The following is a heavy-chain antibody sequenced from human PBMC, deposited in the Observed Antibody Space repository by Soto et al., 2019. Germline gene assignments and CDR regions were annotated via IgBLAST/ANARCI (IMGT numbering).Heavy chain of an antibody. J-gene: IGHJ4*02. V-gene: IGHV1-69*12. Sequence: QVQLVQSGAEVKKPGSSVKVSCKASGGTFSSYDISWVRQAPGQGLEWMGGIIPIFGTANYAQKFQGRVTITADESTSTAYMELSSMRSEDTAVYYCASKRRAYCGGECSRFDYWGQGTLVTVSS. CDR2: IIPIFGTA. CDR3: ASKRRAYCGGECSRFDY. CDR1: GGTFSSYD. D-gene: IGHD2-21*01.